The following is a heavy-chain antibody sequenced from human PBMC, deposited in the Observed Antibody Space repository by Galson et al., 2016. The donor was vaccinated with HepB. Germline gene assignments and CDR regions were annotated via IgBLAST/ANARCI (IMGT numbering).Heavy chain of an antibody. J-gene: IGHJ4*02. CDR1: GLTFNSYS. D-gene: IGHD3-22*01. CDR3: AKIDSSAGYPRGVY. Sequence: SLRLSCAGSGLTFNSYSMHWVRQAPGKGLEWVSGLRGSGSSTFYADSVKGRFTISRDKSKNTEFLQMNSLRVEAKAIYYCAKIDSSAGYPRGVYWGRGTLVTVSS. CDR2: LRGSGSST. V-gene: IGHV3-23*01.